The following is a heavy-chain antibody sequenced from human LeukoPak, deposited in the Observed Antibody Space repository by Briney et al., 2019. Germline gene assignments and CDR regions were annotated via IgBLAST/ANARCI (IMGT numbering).Heavy chain of an antibody. J-gene: IGHJ4*02. D-gene: IGHD4-11*01. CDR3: ARDTVTLAGDLFGY. CDR1: GSSISTSGYY. V-gene: IGHV4-31*03. Sequence: PSQTLSLTCTVSGSSISTSGYYWTWIRQHPGKGLEWIGYIYYSGSTNYNPSLKSRVTISLDTSKNQFSLGLTSVTAADTAIYYCARDTVTLAGDLFGYWGRGTLVTVSS. CDR2: IYYSGST.